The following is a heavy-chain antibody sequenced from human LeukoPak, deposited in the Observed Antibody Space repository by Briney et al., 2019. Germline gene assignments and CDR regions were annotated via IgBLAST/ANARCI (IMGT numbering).Heavy chain of an antibody. CDR1: GGSISSSSFY. CDR2: IYYSGST. V-gene: IGHV4-39*07. CDR3: ARGSEAAATLDY. J-gene: IGHJ4*02. Sequence: SETLSLTCTVSGGSISSSSFYWGWIRQPPGKGLEWIGSIYYSGSTYHNPSLKSRVTISVDKSKNQFSLKLSSVTAADTAVYYCARGSEAAATLDYWGQGTLVTVSS. D-gene: IGHD6-13*01.